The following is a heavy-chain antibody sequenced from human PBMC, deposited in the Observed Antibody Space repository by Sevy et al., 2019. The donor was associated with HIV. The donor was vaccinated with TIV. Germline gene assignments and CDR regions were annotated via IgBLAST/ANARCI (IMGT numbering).Heavy chain of an antibody. J-gene: IGHJ4*02. D-gene: IGHD3-22*01. Sequence: ASVKVSCKASGYTFINFSMHWVRQAPGQGLEWVGIINPSGGSTNYAQKFQGRITMTRDTSTSTVYMELSSLRSEDTAIYYCARTYYFDSSGYLPSGYPIGFWGRGTLVTVSS. V-gene: IGHV1-46*03. CDR2: INPSGGST. CDR3: ARTYYFDSSGYLPSGYPIGF. CDR1: GYTFINFS.